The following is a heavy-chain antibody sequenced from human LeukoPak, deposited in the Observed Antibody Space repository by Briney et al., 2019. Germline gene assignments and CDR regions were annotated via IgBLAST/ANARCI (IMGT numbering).Heavy chain of an antibody. CDR2: INHSGST. J-gene: IGHJ4*02. CDR1: GGSFSGYY. CDR3: ARGIVGAPDY. D-gene: IGHD1-26*01. V-gene: IGHV4-34*01. Sequence: SETLSLTCAVYGGSFSGYYWSWIRQPPGKGLEWIGEINHSGSTNYNPSLKSRVTISVDTSKSQFSLKLSSVTAADTAVYYCARGIVGAPDYWGQGTLVTVSS.